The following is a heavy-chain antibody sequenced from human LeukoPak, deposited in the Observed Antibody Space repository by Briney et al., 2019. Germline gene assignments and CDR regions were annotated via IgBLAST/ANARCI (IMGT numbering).Heavy chain of an antibody. J-gene: IGHJ4*02. CDR3: ARHIRGGYGLTLFDY. CDR2: INHSGST. CDR1: GFTFSSYS. Sequence: GSLRLSCAASGFTFSSYSMNWVRQPPGKGLEWIGEINHSGSTNYNPSLKSRVTISVDTSKNQFSLKLSSVTAADTALYYCARHIRGGYGLTLFDYWGQGTLVTVSS. V-gene: IGHV4-34*01. D-gene: IGHD2-21*01.